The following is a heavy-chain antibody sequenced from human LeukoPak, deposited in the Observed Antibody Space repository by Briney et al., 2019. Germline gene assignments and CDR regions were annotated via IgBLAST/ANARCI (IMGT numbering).Heavy chain of an antibody. CDR2: IYYSGST. CDR3: ALQAVAGTGYFDY. V-gene: IGHV4-59*01. Sequence: SETLSLTCTVSGGFISSYYWSWIRQPPGKGLEWIGYIYYSGSTNYNPSLKSRVTISVDTSKNQFSLKLSSVTAADTAVYYCALQAVAGTGYFDYWGQGTLVTVSS. CDR1: GGFISSYY. J-gene: IGHJ4*02. D-gene: IGHD6-19*01.